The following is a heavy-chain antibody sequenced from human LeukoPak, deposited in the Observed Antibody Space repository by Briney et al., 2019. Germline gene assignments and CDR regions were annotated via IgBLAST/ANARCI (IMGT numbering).Heavy chain of an antibody. CDR3: ANDDSSGYYFVLADHLYFQH. D-gene: IGHD3-22*01. CDR2: LSDSGGGT. Sequence: PGGSLRLSCAASGFSLSSYGMTWVRQAPGKHLEWVSTLSDSGGGTYYADSVKGRFTISRDNSRNTLYLQMNSLRAEDTAVYYCANDDSSGYYFVLADHLYFQHWGQGTLVTVSS. CDR1: GFSLSSYG. J-gene: IGHJ1*01. V-gene: IGHV3-23*01.